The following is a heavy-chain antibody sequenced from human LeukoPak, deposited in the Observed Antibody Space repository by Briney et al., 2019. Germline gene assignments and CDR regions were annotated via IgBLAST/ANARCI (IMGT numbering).Heavy chain of an antibody. J-gene: IGHJ6*03. V-gene: IGHV4-39*01. CDR3: ARQRADYYYYYMDV. CDR2: NFFSGST. Sequence: SETLSLTCIVSGGSISGTNSYWAWIRQPAGKGLEWIGRNFFSGSTFYKSSLESRLNMSVDMSKNQFSLKVRSVTAADTAVYYCARQRADYYYYYMDVWGKGTTVTVSS. CDR1: GGSISGTNSY.